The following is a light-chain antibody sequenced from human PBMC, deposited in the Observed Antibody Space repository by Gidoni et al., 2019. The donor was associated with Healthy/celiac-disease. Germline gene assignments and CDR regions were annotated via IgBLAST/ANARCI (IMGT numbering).Light chain of an antibody. CDR2: AAS. CDR1: QGINSY. Sequence: DIQLTQSPSFLSASVGDRVTITCRASQGINSYLAWYLQKPGKAPKLLIYAASTLQSGVPSRFSGSGSGTEFTLTISSVEAEDFAAYYCQQRNSYPRTFGEGTRLEIK. J-gene: IGKJ5*01. V-gene: IGKV1-9*01. CDR3: QQRNSYPRT.